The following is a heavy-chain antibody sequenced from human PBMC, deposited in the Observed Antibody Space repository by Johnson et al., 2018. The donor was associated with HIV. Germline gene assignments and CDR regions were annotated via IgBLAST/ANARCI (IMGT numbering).Heavy chain of an antibody. V-gene: IGHV3-11*04. J-gene: IGHJ3*02. Sequence: QVQLVESGGGLVNPGGSLRLSCAASGFTFSDYYMSWIRQTPGKGLEWVSYISSSGTTVYSADSEKGRFSISRDNAKHSLYLQMNSLRAEDTAVYYCARAYTYGAFDIWGQGTTVTISS. CDR1: GFTFSDYY. CDR3: ARAYTYGAFDI. D-gene: IGHD5-18*01. CDR2: ISSSGTTV.